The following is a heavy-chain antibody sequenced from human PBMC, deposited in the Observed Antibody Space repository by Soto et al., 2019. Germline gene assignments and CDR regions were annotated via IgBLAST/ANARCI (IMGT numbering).Heavy chain of an antibody. CDR3: AREVAEYYGSGSYYFQGYYYYGMDV. J-gene: IGHJ6*02. CDR2: IYYSGST. V-gene: IGHV4-31*03. D-gene: IGHD3-10*01. Sequence: QVQLQESGPGLVKPSQTLSLTCTVSGGSISSGGYYWSWIRQHPGKGLEWIGYIYYSGSTYYNPYLKSRVTISVDTSKNQFSLKLSSVTAADTAVYYCAREVAEYYGSGSYYFQGYYYYGMDVWGQGTTVTVSS. CDR1: GGSISSGGYY.